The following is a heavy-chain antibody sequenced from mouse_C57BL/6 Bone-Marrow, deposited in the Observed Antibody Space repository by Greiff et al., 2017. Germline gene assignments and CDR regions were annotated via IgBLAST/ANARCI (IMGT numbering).Heavy chain of an antibody. CDR2: IDPENGDT. Sequence: VQLQQSGAELVRPGASVKLSCTASGFNIKDDYMHWVKQRPEQGLEWIGWIDPENGDTEYASKFQGKATITADTSSNTAYLQLSSLTSEDTAIYYCTTRVYDVSSYWYFDVWGTGTTVTVSS. D-gene: IGHD1-1*01. CDR3: TTRVYDVSSYWYFDV. CDR1: GFNIKDDY. V-gene: IGHV14-4*01. J-gene: IGHJ1*03.